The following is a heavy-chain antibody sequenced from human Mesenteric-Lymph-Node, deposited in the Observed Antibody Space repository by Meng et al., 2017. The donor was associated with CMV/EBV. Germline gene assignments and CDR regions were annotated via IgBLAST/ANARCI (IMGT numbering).Heavy chain of an antibody. CDR2: IYGTGIT. D-gene: IGHD2/OR15-2a*01. V-gene: IGHV4-61*08. CDR1: GVSVTSGAYH. J-gene: IGHJ4*02. CDR3: AKSRSSTPGIVDD. Sequence: VQLQRLAPGLVKPPGTLSLTCIVSGVSVTSGAYHWSWIRQSPGKGLEWIGYIYGTGITIYNPSLKSRVTILLETSKNQFSLKLNSVTTADTAVYYCAKSRSSTPGIVDDWGQGTLVTVSS.